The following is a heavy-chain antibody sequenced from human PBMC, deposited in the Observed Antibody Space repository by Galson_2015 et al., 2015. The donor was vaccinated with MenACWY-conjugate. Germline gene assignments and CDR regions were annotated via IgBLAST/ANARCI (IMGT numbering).Heavy chain of an antibody. J-gene: IGHJ4*02. V-gene: IGHV3-23*01. Sequence: SLRLSCAASGFTFSNYAMSWVRQAPGKWLEWVSGISGRTGSTYYADSVKGRLTISRDNPKNTLYLQMNSLRVEDTAIYYCARYRLDTSATTDFWGQGTLVTVSS. CDR2: ISGRTGST. CDR1: GFTFSNYA. CDR3: ARYRLDTSATTDF. D-gene: IGHD6-19*01.